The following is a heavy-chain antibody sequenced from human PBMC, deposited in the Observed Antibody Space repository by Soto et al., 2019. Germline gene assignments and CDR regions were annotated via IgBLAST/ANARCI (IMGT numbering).Heavy chain of an antibody. CDR1: GYTFTSYA. CDR3: AREDGYSYGYDY. CDR2: INAGNGNT. Sequence: QVQLVQSGAEVKKPGASVKVSCKASGYTFTSYAMHWVRQAPGQRLEWMGWINAGNGNTKYSQKFQGRVTITRDTSASTAYMELSSLRSEDTDVYYCAREDGYSYGYDYWGQGPLVTVSS. D-gene: IGHD5-18*01. V-gene: IGHV1-3*01. J-gene: IGHJ4*02.